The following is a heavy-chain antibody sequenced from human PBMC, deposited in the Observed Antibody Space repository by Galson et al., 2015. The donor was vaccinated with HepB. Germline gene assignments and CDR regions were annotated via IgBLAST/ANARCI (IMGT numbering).Heavy chain of an antibody. CDR2: INSKSGGT. CDR3: AREYYVDSSGYPNAFDM. J-gene: IGHJ3*02. CDR1: GHSLTDYY. Sequence: SVKVSCKASGHSLTDYYMHWIRQAPGQGPEWMGRINSKSGGTKYAQKFQGRVTMTRDTYMSTAYMDLRILRSDDTAVYYCAREYYVDSSGYPNAFDMWGQGTMVTVSS. D-gene: IGHD3-22*01. V-gene: IGHV1-2*06.